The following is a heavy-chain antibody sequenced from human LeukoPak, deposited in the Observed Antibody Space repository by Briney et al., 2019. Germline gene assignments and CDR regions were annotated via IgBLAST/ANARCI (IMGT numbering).Heavy chain of an antibody. V-gene: IGHV1-46*01. CDR2: INPSGGST. Sequence: GASVKVSCKASGYTFTSYYMYWVRQAPGQGLEWMGIINPSGGSTSYAQKFQGRVTMTRDTSTSTVYMELSSLRPEDTAVYYCARDSEGYYDSSGYQDWFDPWGQGTLVTVSS. D-gene: IGHD3-22*01. CDR1: GYTFTSYY. CDR3: ARDSEGYYDSSGYQDWFDP. J-gene: IGHJ5*02.